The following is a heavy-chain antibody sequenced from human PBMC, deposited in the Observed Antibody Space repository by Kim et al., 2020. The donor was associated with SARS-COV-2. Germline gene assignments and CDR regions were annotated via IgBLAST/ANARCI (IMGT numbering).Heavy chain of an antibody. V-gene: IGHV3-23*01. CDR1: GFTISGSA. CDR2: IRAGVGTT. D-gene: IGHD6-6*01. Sequence: GGSLRLSCAASGFTISGSAMSWVRQAPGKGLEWVSFIRAGVGTTYYADSVKGRFTISRDNSKNTLFLQMSSLRADDTAIYYCARTSSTFKFPTWGQGTLV. CDR3: ARTSSTFKFPT. J-gene: IGHJ5*02.